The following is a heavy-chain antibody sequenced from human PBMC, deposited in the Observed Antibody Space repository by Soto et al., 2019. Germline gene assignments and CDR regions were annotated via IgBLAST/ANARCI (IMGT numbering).Heavy chain of an antibody. CDR3: ARVRYNWNHYYFDY. D-gene: IGHD1-20*01. Sequence: QVQLQESGPGLVKPSQTLSLTCTVSGGSISSGGYYWSWISQHPGKGLEWIGYIYYSGSTYYNPSLKSRVTISVDTSQNQFSLNLSSVTAADTAVYYCARVRYNWNHYYFDYWGQGTLVTVSS. CDR2: IYYSGST. CDR1: GGSISSGGYY. V-gene: IGHV4-31*03. J-gene: IGHJ4*02.